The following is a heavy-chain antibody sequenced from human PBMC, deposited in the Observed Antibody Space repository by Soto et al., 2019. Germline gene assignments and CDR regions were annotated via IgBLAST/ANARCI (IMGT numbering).Heavy chain of an antibody. J-gene: IGHJ4*02. CDR2: IIPIFGTA. CDR3: ASRAQYSSSWYRGFDY. Sequence: QFQLVQSGAEVKKPGSSVKVSCKASGGTFSSYAITWVRQAPGQGLEWMGGIIPIFGTANYAQKFQGRVTITADESTSTAYMELSSLRSEDTAGYYCASRAQYSSSWYRGFDYWGQGTLVTVSS. CDR1: GGTFSSYA. V-gene: IGHV1-69*12. D-gene: IGHD6-13*01.